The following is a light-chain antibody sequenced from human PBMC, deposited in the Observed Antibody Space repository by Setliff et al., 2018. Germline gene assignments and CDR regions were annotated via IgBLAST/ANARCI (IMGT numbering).Light chain of an antibody. V-gene: IGLV2-23*02. CDR3: ASKTGPGTYV. CDR1: STDVGTFDL. CDR2: EVS. Sequence: QSALTQPASVSASPGQSITISCTGTSTDVGTFDLVSWYQQHPGKAPKLMIYEVSQRPSGVSNRFSGSKSGNTASLTISGLQAEDEADYFCASKTGPGTYVFGTGTKVTVL. J-gene: IGLJ1*01.